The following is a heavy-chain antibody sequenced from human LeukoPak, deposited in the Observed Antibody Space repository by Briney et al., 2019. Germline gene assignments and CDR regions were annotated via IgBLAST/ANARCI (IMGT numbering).Heavy chain of an antibody. CDR2: ISSGSKDI. CDR1: GFTFSSYS. J-gene: IGHJ4*02. D-gene: IGHD5-18*01. Sequence: GGSLRLSCADSGFTFSSYSMNGVRQAPGKGLEGVSSISSGSKDIYNADSMKGRFTISRDNAKNSLYLQMNSLRAEDTAVYYCARALSYSYGSMDFWGQGPLVIVSS. V-gene: IGHV3-21*01. CDR3: ARALSYSYGSMDF.